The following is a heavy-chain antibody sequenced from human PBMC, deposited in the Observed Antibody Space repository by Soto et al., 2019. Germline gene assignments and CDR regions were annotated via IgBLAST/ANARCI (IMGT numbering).Heavy chain of an antibody. J-gene: IGHJ6*03. CDR1: GFTFSSYG. Sequence: GGSLRLSCAASGFTFSSYGMHWVRQAPGKGLEWVAVISYDGSNKYYADSVKGRFTISRDNSKNTLYLQMNSLRAEDTAVYYCAKDGAAGTRNDYYYYYYMDVWGKGTTVTVSS. CDR2: ISYDGSNK. CDR3: AKDGAAGTRNDYYYYYYMDV. D-gene: IGHD6-13*01. V-gene: IGHV3-30*18.